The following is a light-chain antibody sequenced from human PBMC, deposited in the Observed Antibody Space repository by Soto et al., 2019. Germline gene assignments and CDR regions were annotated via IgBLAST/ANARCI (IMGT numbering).Light chain of an antibody. J-gene: IGLJ2*01. CDR3: QVWDTSSDHVV. V-gene: IGLV3-21*04. CDR2: YDN. Sequence: SYELTQPPSVSVAPGKTARITCGGNNIGSKSVHWYQQKPGQAPVLVIYYDNTRPSGIPERISGSNSGNTATLTFSRVEAGDEADYYGQVWDTSSDHVVFGGGTKLTVL. CDR1: NIGSKS.